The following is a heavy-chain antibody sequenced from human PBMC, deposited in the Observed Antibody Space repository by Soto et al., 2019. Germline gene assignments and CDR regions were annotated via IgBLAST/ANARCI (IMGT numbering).Heavy chain of an antibody. J-gene: IGHJ3*02. CDR1: GDTITSYG. Sequence: GASVKASCKSSGDTITSYGISWVRQAPGQGLEWMGWISAYNGNTNYAQKLQGRVTMTTDTSTSTAYMELRSLRSDDTAVYYCARCGGDCSWGDIWGQGTIVTVSS. CDR3: ARCGGDCSWGDI. V-gene: IGHV1-18*01. CDR2: ISAYNGNT. D-gene: IGHD2-21*01.